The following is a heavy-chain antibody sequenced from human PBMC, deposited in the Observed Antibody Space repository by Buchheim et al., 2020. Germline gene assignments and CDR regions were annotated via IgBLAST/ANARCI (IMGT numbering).Heavy chain of an antibody. D-gene: IGHD2-2*03. J-gene: IGHJ6*02. CDR3: ASTMDIVVVPAAMGDYYYYGMDV. CDR2: ISSSSRTI. Sequence: EVQLVESGGGLVKPGGSLRLSCAASGFTFSSYSMNWVRQAPGKGLEWVSYISSSSRTIYYADSVKGRFTISRDNAKNSLYLQMNSLRAEDTAVYYCASTMDIVVVPAAMGDYYYYGMDVWGQGTT. V-gene: IGHV3-48*01. CDR1: GFTFSSYS.